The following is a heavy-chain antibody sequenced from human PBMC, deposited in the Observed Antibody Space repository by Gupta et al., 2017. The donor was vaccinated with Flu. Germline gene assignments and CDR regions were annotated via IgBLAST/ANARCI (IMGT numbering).Heavy chain of an antibody. D-gene: IGHD3-3*01. Sequence: QVQLQESGPGLVKSSETLSLICIVSGGSMTDSYWSWIRQSPGEGLEWIGHVYDTVTTEYNPSLKSRATILLDKSKNQFSLDLNSVTAADTAVYYCVRQGGDDFWRGNYMDFWGKGITVSVSS. CDR3: VRQGGDDFWRGNYMDF. CDR1: GGSMTDSY. CDR2: VYDTVTT. J-gene: IGHJ6*03. V-gene: IGHV4-59*08.